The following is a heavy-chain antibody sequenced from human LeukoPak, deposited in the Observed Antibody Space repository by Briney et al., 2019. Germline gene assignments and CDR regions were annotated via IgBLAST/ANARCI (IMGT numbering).Heavy chain of an antibody. CDR3: AKTGGSSQRDAFDI. CDR2: ISSSSSYI. D-gene: IGHD1-26*01. V-gene: IGHV3-21*01. J-gene: IGHJ3*02. CDR1: GFTFSSYS. Sequence: GGSLRLSCAASGFTFSSYSMNWVRQAPGKGLEWVSSISSSSSYIYYADSVKGRFTISRDNAKNSLYLQMNSLRAEDTAVYYCAKTGGSSQRDAFDIWGQGTMVTVSS.